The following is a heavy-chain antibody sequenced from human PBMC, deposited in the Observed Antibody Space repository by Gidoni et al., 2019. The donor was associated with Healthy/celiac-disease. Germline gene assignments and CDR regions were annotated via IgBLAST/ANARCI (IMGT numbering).Heavy chain of an antibody. CDR2: IWYDGSNK. CDR3: ASDIVVVPAADAGAFDI. V-gene: IGHV3-33*01. CDR1: GFPFSSYG. J-gene: IGHJ3*02. D-gene: IGHD2-2*01. Sequence: QVQLVESGGGVVQPGRSLRLSCPASGFPFSSYGMHWVRQAPGKGLEWVAVIWYDGSNKYYADSVKGRFTISRDNSKNTLYLQMNSLRAEDTAVYYCASDIVVVPAADAGAFDIWGQGTMVTVSS.